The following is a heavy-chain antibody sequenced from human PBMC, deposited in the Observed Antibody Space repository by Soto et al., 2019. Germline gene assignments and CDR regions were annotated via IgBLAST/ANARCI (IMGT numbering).Heavy chain of an antibody. CDR3: ARGGSYVGFDA. V-gene: IGHV4-61*01. J-gene: IGHJ4*02. D-gene: IGHD1-26*01. Sequence: QVELQESGPGLVRPSETLSLTCTVSGGSLNNSFYFWSWIRQPPGKGLEWIGYIHYFGSTKYNPSLESRVVISVDTSKNQFFLKVPSVTAADTAIYFCARGGSYVGFDAWGQGARVTVSP. CDR1: GGSLNNSFYF. CDR2: IHYFGST.